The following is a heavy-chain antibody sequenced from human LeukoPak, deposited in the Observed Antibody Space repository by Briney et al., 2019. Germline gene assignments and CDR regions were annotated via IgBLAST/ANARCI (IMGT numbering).Heavy chain of an antibody. D-gene: IGHD3-16*01. CDR3: ARALGRGDPTDY. J-gene: IGHJ4*02. Sequence: GGSLRLSCAASGFTFSNYGIHWVRQAPGKGLEWVAVISYDGSNKYYTDSVKARFTISRDNSKNTVYLEMNSLRAEDTAVYYCARALGRGDPTDYWGQGTLVTVSS. CDR1: GFTFSNYG. V-gene: IGHV3-33*08. CDR2: ISYDGSNK.